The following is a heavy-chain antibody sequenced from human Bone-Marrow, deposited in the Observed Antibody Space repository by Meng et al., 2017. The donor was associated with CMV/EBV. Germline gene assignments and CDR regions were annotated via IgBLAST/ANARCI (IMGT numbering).Heavy chain of an antibody. CDR1: GFSFTEYG. D-gene: IGHD4-23*01. CDR3: AKDNPVVDN. Sequence: GESLKISCTASGFSFTEYGMHWVRQTPGKGLEWVAFIRMDESDKFYGDSVKGRFTISRDISRKTLYLQMNSLTRDDTAVYYCAKDNPVVDNWGQGTLVTVSS. CDR2: IRMDESDK. V-gene: IGHV3-30*02. J-gene: IGHJ4*02.